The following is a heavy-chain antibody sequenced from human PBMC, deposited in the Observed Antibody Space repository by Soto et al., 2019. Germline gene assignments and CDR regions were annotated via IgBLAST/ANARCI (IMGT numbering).Heavy chain of an antibody. V-gene: IGHV3-66*01. D-gene: IGHD3-16*01. J-gene: IGHJ6*03. CDR3: ARDYSHLSYVGDYYYMDV. CDR2: IYSGGST. CDR1: GFTVSSNY. Sequence: GGSLRLSCAASGFTVSSNYMSWVRQAPGKGLEWVSVIYSGGSTYYADSVKGRFTISRDNSKNTLYLQMNSLRAEDMAVYYCARDYSHLSYVGDYYYMDVWGKGTTVTVSS.